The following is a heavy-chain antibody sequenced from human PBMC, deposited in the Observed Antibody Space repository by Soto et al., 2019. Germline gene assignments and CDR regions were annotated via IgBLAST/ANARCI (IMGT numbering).Heavy chain of an antibody. CDR3: TRGPRPISTGTGAY. CDR2: IYNDGTYS. V-gene: IGHV3-74*01. D-gene: IGHD3-10*01. Sequence: ASLRLSSAASGFIFKMYWMHWVRQSPGKGLVWISRIYNDGTYSDYADSVRGRFTISRDNVNDTLYLQMNNLRAEDSGLYYCTRGPRPISTGTGAYWGQGTQVTVSS. J-gene: IGHJ4*02. CDR1: GFIFKMYW.